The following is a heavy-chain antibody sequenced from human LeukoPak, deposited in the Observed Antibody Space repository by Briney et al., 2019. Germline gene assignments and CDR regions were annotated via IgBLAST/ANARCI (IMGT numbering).Heavy chain of an antibody. Sequence: GGSLRLSSAASGFTFSSYGMHWVRQAPGKGLEWVAFIRYDGSSKYYADSVKGRFTISRDNSKNTLYLQMNSLRAEDTAVYYCAGDDYGGNPEGYWGQGTLVTVSS. CDR3: AGDDYGGNPEGY. CDR2: IRYDGSSK. CDR1: GFTFSSYG. J-gene: IGHJ4*02. V-gene: IGHV3-30*02. D-gene: IGHD4-23*01.